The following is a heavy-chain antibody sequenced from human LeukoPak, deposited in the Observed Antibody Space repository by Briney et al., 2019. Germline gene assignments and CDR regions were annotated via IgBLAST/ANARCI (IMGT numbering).Heavy chain of an antibody. V-gene: IGHV3-21*01. CDR3: AINYYGSGSYYNPPVRFDS. D-gene: IGHD3-10*01. Sequence: PGGSLRLSCAASGFTFNTYSISWVRHAPGKGLELVSSISPDNGYIYYADSVRGRFTISRDNAKSSLYLQMNSLRAEDTAVFYCAINYYGSGSYYNPPVRFDSWGQGTLVTVSS. CDR2: ISPDNGYI. J-gene: IGHJ4*02. CDR1: GFTFNTYS.